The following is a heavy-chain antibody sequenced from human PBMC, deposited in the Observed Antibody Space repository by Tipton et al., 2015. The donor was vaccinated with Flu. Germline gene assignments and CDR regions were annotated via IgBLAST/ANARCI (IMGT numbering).Heavy chain of an antibody. Sequence: TLSLTCTVSGGSISSGGYYWSWIRQHPGKGLEWIGYIYYSGSTYYNPSLKSRVTISVDTSKNQFSLKLRPVTAADTAVYYCATLTGPYGYFDYWSQGTLVTVSS. CDR2: IYYSGST. V-gene: IGHV4-31*03. J-gene: IGHJ4*02. CDR1: GGSISSGGYY. D-gene: IGHD3-9*01. CDR3: ATLTGPYGYFDY.